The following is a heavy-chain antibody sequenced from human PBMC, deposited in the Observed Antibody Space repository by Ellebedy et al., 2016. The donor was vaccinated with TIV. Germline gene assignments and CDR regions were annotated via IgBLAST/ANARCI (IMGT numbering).Heavy chain of an antibody. D-gene: IGHD3-22*01. Sequence: ASVKVSCKASGYTFTNYFLYWVRQAPGQGLEWMGIINPTSGSSNYAKKFQGRVTMTRDMSTSTVYMVLSSLRSEDTAVYYCARGDNYYYDSSGYYYNYWGQGTLVTVSS. J-gene: IGHJ4*02. V-gene: IGHV1-46*01. CDR3: ARGDNYYYDSSGYYYNY. CDR2: INPTSGSS. CDR1: GYTFTNYF.